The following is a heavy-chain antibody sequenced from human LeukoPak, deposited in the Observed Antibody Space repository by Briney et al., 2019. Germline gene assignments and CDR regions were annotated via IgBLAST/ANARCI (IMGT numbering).Heavy chain of an antibody. J-gene: IGHJ4*02. CDR1: GFSFSIYA. D-gene: IGHD4-23*01. CDR3: GRRTTVVGPAPFDH. V-gene: IGHV3-23*01. CDR2: ISPGGDTI. Sequence: GASLRLSCAASGFSFSIYAMSWVRQAPGKGLEWVSAISPGGDTIYYLDSVKGRFTISRDNSKNTLYLQMNSLRAEDTAVYYCGRRTTVVGPAPFDHWGQGTLVTVSS.